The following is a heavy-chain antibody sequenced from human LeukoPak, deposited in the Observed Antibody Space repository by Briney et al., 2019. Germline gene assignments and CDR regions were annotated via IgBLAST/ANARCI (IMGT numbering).Heavy chain of an antibody. CDR3: AREYSSGLNWFDP. CDR1: GGSINDYY. CDR2: IYYNGNT. J-gene: IGHJ5*02. D-gene: IGHD6-19*01. V-gene: IGHV4-59*01. Sequence: SETLSLTCTLSGGSINDYYWSWIRQPPGKGLEWIGYIYYNGNTNYNPSLKSRVTISVDTSKNQFSLKLSSVTAADTAVYFCAREYSSGLNWFDPWGQGTLVTVSS.